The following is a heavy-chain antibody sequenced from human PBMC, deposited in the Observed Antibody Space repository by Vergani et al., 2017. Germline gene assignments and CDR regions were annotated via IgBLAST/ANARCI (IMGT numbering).Heavy chain of an antibody. V-gene: IGHV1-69*01. CDR3: ARGYYDILTDHYYYYYMDV. CDR1: GGTFSSYA. D-gene: IGHD3-9*01. Sequence: QVQLVQSGAEVKKPGSSVKVSCKASGGTFSSYAISWVRQAPGQGLEWMGGIIPIFGTANYGQKFQGRFTITADESTSTAYMELSSLRSEDTAVYYCARGYYDILTDHYYYYYMDVWGKGTTVTVSS. J-gene: IGHJ6*03. CDR2: IIPIFGTA.